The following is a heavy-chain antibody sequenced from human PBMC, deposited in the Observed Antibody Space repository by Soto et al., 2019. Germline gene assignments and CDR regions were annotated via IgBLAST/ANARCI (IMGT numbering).Heavy chain of an antibody. D-gene: IGHD3-10*01. V-gene: IGHV3-66*01. CDR1: GFSVSSYY. Sequence: EVQVVESGGGLVQPGGSLSLSCAASGFSVSSYYMSWFRQVPGKGLEWVSVLYRGGDIYYADSVQGRFTTSRDISRNSLDLQMNSLRVEDTAVYYCAIDRRDGETIWGQGVVVTVSS. CDR2: LYRGGDI. J-gene: IGHJ4*02. CDR3: AIDRRDGETI.